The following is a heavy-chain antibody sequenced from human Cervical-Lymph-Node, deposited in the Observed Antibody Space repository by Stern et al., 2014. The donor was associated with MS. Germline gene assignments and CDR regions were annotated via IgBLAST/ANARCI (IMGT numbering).Heavy chain of an antibody. CDR2: INPNSGGT. V-gene: IGHV1-2*06. CDR3: ARDYTDDSGWYFDY. J-gene: IGHJ4*02. CDR1: GYTFTGYY. D-gene: IGHD6-19*01. Sequence: QLVQSGAEVKKPGASVKVSCKASGYTFTGYYMHWVRQAPGQGLEWMGRINPNSGGTNYAQKFQGRVTMTRDTSISTAYMELSRLRSDDTAVYYCARDYTDDSGWYFDYWGQGTLVTVSS.